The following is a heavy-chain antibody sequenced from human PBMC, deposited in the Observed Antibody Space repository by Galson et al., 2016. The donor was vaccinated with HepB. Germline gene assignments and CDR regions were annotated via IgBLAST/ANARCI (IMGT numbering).Heavy chain of an antibody. J-gene: IGHJ4*02. D-gene: IGHD3-22*01. CDR2: INHSGST. V-gene: IGHV4-34*01. CDR3: ARGDSSGYNPMRY. Sequence: SETLSLTCAIYGGSFSGDYWNWIRQSPGKGLEWIGEINHSGSTKYNPSLKSRVTISVDTAKSQFSMKLSSVTAADTAVYYCARGDSSGYNPMRYWGQGTLVTVSS. CDR1: GGSFSGDY.